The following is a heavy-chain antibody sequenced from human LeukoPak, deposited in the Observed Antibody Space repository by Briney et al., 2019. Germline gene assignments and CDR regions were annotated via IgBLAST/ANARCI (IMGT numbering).Heavy chain of an antibody. J-gene: IGHJ4*02. CDR3: ARGTSYYYDSSGYYF. V-gene: IGHV4-34*01. CDR2: INHSGST. CDR1: GGSFSGYY. D-gene: IGHD3-22*01. Sequence: PSETLSLTCAVYGGSFSGYYWSWIRQPPGKVLEWIGEINHSGSTNYNPSLKSRVTISVDTSKNQFSLKLSSVTAADTAVYYCARGTSYYYDSSGYYFWGQGTLVTVSS.